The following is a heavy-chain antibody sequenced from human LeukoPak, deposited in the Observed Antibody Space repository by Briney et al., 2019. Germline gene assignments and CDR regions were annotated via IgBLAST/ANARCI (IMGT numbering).Heavy chain of an antibody. CDR2: VYTSGIT. D-gene: IGHD3-9*01. CDR1: GGFINSYY. V-gene: IGHV4-4*07. J-gene: IGHJ6*03. CDR3: ARHNGFDRGYYYYMDV. Sequence: PSETLSLTCTVSGGFINSYYWSWIRQPAGKGLEWIGRVYTSGITNYNPSLKSRITMSVDTSRNQFSLKLTSVTAADTAVYYCARHNGFDRGYYYYMDVWGKGTTVTVSS.